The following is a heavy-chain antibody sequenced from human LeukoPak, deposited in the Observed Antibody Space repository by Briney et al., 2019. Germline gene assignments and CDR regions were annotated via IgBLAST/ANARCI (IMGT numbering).Heavy chain of an antibody. CDR1: GSIFSSNA. D-gene: IGHD3-22*01. CDR3: ARQREELHESSAYYYVDRPGHWYFDL. V-gene: IGHV1-69*04. J-gene: IGHJ2*01. Sequence: GASVKVSCKASGSIFSSNAINWVRQAPGQGLEWMGRIIPFAGIQNYAQQFQARLTITADKLTTTAYMELTGLTSDDTAMYYCARQREELHESSAYYYVDRPGHWYFDLWGRGTLITDSS. CDR2: IIPFAGIQ.